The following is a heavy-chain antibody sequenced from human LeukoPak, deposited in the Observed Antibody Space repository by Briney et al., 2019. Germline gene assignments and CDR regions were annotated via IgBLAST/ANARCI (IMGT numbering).Heavy chain of an antibody. Sequence: SETLSLTCTVSGGSISSSSYYWGWIRQPPGKGLEWIGSIYYSGSTYYNPSLKSRVTISVGTSKNQFSLKLSSVTAADTAVYYCARQGIAAAGLDYWGQGTLVTVSS. J-gene: IGHJ4*02. CDR3: ARQGIAAAGLDY. V-gene: IGHV4-39*01. CDR1: GGSISSSSYY. CDR2: IYYSGST. D-gene: IGHD6-13*01.